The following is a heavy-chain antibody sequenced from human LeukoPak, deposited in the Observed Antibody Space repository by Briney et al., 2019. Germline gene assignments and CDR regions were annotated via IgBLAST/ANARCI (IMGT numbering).Heavy chain of an antibody. D-gene: IGHD3-9*01. CDR3: AKDLLAVNPLLTGPDY. J-gene: IGHJ4*02. V-gene: IGHV3-30*18. CDR1: GFTFSTYG. Sequence: GGSLRLSCATSGFTFSTYGMHWVRQAPGKGLEWVAVISYDGSNKYYADSVKGRFTISRDNSKNTLYLQMNSLRAEDTAVYYCAKDLLAVNPLLTGPDYWGQGTLVTVSS. CDR2: ISYDGSNK.